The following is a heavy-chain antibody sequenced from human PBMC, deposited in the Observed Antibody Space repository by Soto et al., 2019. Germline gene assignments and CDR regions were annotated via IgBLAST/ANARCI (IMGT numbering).Heavy chain of an antibody. V-gene: IGHV3-21*01. CDR2: ISSSSSYI. D-gene: IGHD1-26*01. Sequence: GGSLRLSCAASGFTFSSYSMNWVRQAPGKGLEWVSSISSSSSYIYYADSVKGRFTISRDNAKNSLYLQMNSVRAEDTAVYCGAIIVGASFDYWGQGTLVTVSS. CDR1: GFTFSSYS. J-gene: IGHJ4*02. CDR3: AIIVGASFDY.